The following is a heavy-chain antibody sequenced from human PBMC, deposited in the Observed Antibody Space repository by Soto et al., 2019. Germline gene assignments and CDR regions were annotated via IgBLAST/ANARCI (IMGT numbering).Heavy chain of an antibody. D-gene: IGHD3-22*01. CDR2: ISGSGGST. CDR3: AKGHGWLLLPPFDY. CDR1: GFTFSSYA. Sequence: EVQLLESGGGLVQPGGSLRLSCAASGFTFSSYAMSWVRQATGKGLEWVSAISGSGGSTYYADSVKGRFTISRDNSKNTLYRQMNSLRAEDTAVYYCAKGHGWLLLPPFDYWGQGTLVTVSS. J-gene: IGHJ4*02. V-gene: IGHV3-23*01.